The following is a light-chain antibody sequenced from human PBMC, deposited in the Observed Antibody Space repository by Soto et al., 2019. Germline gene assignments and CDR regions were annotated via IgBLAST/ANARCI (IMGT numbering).Light chain of an antibody. CDR3: QQYDNLLFT. Sequence: DIQMTQSPSSLSASVGDRVTITCQASQDISNYLNWYQQKPGKAPKLLIYDASNLETGVPSRFSGSGSGTDFTFTISSLQSEDIATYYCQQYDNLLFTFSGGTKVEIK. CDR2: DAS. V-gene: IGKV1-33*01. CDR1: QDISNY. J-gene: IGKJ4*01.